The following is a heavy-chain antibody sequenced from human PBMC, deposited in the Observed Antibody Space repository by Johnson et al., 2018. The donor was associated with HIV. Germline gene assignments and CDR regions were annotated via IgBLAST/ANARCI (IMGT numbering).Heavy chain of an antibody. CDR1: GFPFRSFA. V-gene: IGHV3-23*04. Sequence: VQLVESGGGLVQPGGSLRLSCAASGFPFRSFAMSWVRQAPGKGLEWVSSIRGGGGSIYYAASVTGRFTTSRDNSKNTLFLQMNSLSAEDTALYFCAKYRMAGPGATGPFDIWGQGTVVTVSS. J-gene: IGHJ3*02. CDR3: AKYRMAGPGATGPFDI. D-gene: IGHD6-13*01. CDR2: IRGGGGSI.